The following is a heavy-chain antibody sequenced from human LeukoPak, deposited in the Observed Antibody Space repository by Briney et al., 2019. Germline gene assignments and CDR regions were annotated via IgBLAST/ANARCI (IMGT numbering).Heavy chain of an antibody. J-gene: IGHJ3*02. CDR1: GASMSSYY. D-gene: IGHD3-22*01. CDR2: VFYTGST. Sequence: SETLSLTCTVSGASMSSYYWDWIRQPPGKGLEWIGYVFYTGSTNYNPSLKGRVTISIDMSKNQFSLNLSSVTAADTAVYYCAGDDKDAFDIWGQGTMVTVSS. V-gene: IGHV4-59*01. CDR3: AGDDKDAFDI.